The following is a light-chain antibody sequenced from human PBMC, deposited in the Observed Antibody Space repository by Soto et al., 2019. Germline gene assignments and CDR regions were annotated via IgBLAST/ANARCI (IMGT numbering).Light chain of an antibody. Sequence: EIVLTQSPATLSLSPGERATLSCRASQSVSSSLAWYQQRPGHPPRLLIYDASNRATGVPARFSGSGSGTDFPLTISSLEPEDFAVYYCQQRSNWPPLFSFGPGTKVDIK. CDR1: QSVSSS. CDR2: DAS. V-gene: IGKV3-11*01. CDR3: QQRSNWPPLFS. J-gene: IGKJ3*01.